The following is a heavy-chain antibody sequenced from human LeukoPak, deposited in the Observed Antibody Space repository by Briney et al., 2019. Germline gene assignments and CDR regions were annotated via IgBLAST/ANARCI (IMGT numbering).Heavy chain of an antibody. D-gene: IGHD6-19*01. V-gene: IGHV3-48*03. CDR1: GFTFSSYE. Sequence: GGSLRLSCAASGFTFSSYEMNWVRQAPGKGLEGVSYISSSGSTIYYADSVKGRFTISRDNAKNSLYLQMNSLRAEDTAVYYCARDRTGSSGWYGFDYWGQGTLVTVSS. CDR3: ARDRTGSSGWYGFDY. J-gene: IGHJ4*02. CDR2: ISSSGSTI.